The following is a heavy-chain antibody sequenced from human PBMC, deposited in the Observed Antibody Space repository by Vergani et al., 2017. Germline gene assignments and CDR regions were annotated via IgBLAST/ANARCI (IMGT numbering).Heavy chain of an antibody. Sequence: EVPLLESGGGLVQPGGSLRLSCAASGFTFSRHAMSWVRQAPGKGLELVSAISGSGGSTYYADSVKGRFTISRDNSKNTLYLQMNSLSAEDTAVYYCAKDRKLLWFGELSDYCGQGTLVTVSS. D-gene: IGHD3-10*01. CDR3: AKDRKLLWFGELSDY. V-gene: IGHV3-23*01. CDR1: GFTFSRHA. CDR2: ISGSGGST. J-gene: IGHJ4*02.